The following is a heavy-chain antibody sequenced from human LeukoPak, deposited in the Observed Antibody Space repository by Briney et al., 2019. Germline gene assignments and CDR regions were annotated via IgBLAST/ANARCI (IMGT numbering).Heavy chain of an antibody. CDR2: IYRSGSS. D-gene: IGHD3-22*01. V-gene: IGHV4-4*07. J-gene: IGHJ4*02. CDR3: AREGDSSGYYFFDY. Sequence: PSETLSLTCTVSGGSISSYYWSWIRQPAGKGLEWIGHIYRSGSSNYNPSLKSRVTISVDTSKNQFSLKLTSVTAADTAVYYCAREGDSSGYYFFDYWGQGTLVTVSS. CDR1: GGSISSYY.